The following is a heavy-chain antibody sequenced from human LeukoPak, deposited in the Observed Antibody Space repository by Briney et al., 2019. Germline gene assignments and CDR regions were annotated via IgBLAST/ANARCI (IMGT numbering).Heavy chain of an antibody. CDR1: GYTLTELS. Sequence: ASVKVSCKVSGYTLTELSMHWVRQAPGQGLEWMGWINPKSGATNSAQKFQGRVTMTRDTSISTAYMELNRLRSDDTAVFYCARLPGPFITVTDNYWGQGTLVTVSS. CDR3: ARLPGPFITVTDNY. D-gene: IGHD6-19*01. V-gene: IGHV1-2*02. CDR2: INPKSGAT. J-gene: IGHJ4*02.